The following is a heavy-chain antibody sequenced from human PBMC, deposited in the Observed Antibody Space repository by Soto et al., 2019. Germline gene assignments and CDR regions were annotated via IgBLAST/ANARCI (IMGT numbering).Heavy chain of an antibody. CDR3: AREPYYPYYYDSSGYYSAD. V-gene: IGHV1-18*04. Sequence: QVQLVQSGAEVKKPGASVKVSCKASGYTFTSYGISWVRQAPGQGLEWMGWISAYNGNTNYAQKLQGRVTMTTDTSTSTAYMELRSLRSDDTAVYYCAREPYYPYYYDSSGYYSADWGQGTLVTVSS. J-gene: IGHJ4*02. D-gene: IGHD3-22*01. CDR1: GYTFTSYG. CDR2: ISAYNGNT.